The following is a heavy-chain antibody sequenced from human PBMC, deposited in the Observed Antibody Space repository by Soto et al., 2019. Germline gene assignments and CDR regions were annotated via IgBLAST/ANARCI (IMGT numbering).Heavy chain of an antibody. CDR2: INPSGGST. CDR3: ARPKGPYYDILTGPYGMDV. CDR1: GYTFTSYY. D-gene: IGHD3-9*01. V-gene: IGHV1-46*03. J-gene: IGHJ6*02. Sequence: GASVKVSCKASGYTFTSYYMHWVRQAPGQGLEWMGIINPSGGSTSYAQKFQGRVTMTRDTSTSTVYMELSSLRSEDTAVYYCARPKGPYYDILTGPYGMDVWGQGTTVTVSS.